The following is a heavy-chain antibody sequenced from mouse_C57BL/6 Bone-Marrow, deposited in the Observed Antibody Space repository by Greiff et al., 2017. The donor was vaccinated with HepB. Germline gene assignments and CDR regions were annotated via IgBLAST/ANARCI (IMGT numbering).Heavy chain of an antibody. CDR2: INPNNGGT. J-gene: IGHJ4*01. V-gene: IGHV1-26*01. Sequence: VQLQQSGPELVKPGASVKISCKASGYTFTDYYMNWVKQSHGKSLEWIGDINPNNGGTSYNQKFKGKATLTVDKSSSPAYMERRSLTSEDAAVYYCARGILDAMDYWGQGTSVTVSS. CDR3: ARGILDAMDY. CDR1: GYTFTDYY.